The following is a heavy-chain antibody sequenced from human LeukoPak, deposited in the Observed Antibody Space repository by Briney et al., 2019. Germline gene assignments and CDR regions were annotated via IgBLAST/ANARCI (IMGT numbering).Heavy chain of an antibody. V-gene: IGHV3-30*02. CDR1: GFNLNNYA. Sequence: PGGSLTLSCAVSGFNLNNYAMHWVRQAPGEGLEWVAVIRHDEANSFYADSAQGRFTMSRDTSKKLLYLQMNSMRVEDTAVYYCAKEYTPSSPLGELDAWGQGTLVTVSS. D-gene: IGHD6-6*01. CDR2: IRHDEANS. CDR3: AKEYTPSSPLGELDA. J-gene: IGHJ5*02.